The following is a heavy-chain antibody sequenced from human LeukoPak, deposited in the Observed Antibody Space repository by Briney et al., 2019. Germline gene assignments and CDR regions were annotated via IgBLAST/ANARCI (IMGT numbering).Heavy chain of an antibody. CDR2: ISSSSSII. Sequence: GGSLRLSCAASGFTFSSYGMHWVRQAPGKGLEWISYISSSSSIIYYADSVKGRFTISRDNSKNTLYLQMNSLRAEDTAVYYCARGPSGYHNTGGQGTLVTVSS. CDR1: GFTFSSYG. J-gene: IGHJ4*02. CDR3: ARGPSGYHNT. D-gene: IGHD5-12*01. V-gene: IGHV3-48*01.